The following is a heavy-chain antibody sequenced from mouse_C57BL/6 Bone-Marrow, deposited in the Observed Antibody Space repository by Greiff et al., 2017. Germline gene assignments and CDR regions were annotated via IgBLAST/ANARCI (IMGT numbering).Heavy chain of an antibody. CDR3: APSSFYVSSPDWFAY. J-gene: IGHJ3*01. V-gene: IGHV14-3*01. CDR2: IDPANGNT. Sequence: VQLKESVAELVRPGASVKLSCTASGFNIKNTYMHWVKQRPEQGLEWIGRIDPANGNTKYAPKFQGKATITADTSSNTAYLQLSSLTSEDTAIYYCAPSSFYVSSPDWFAYWGQGTLVTVSA. CDR1: GFNIKNTY. D-gene: IGHD1-1*01.